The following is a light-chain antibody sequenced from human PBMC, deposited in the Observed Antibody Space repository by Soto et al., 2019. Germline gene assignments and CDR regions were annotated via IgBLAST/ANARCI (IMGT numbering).Light chain of an antibody. Sequence: QSALTQIHSVSGTPGQRVTISCSGGSSKIGSNSVHWYQQLPGSAPKLLIYNNKERPSGVPERISGSKSCTSASLAISGLQSEDEADYYCAAYDDSLDGQVFGTGTKVTVL. CDR2: NNK. V-gene: IGLV1-44*01. CDR3: AAYDDSLDGQV. J-gene: IGLJ1*01. CDR1: SSKIGSNS.